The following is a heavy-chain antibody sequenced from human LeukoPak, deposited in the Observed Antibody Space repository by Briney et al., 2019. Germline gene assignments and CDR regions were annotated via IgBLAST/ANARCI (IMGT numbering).Heavy chain of an antibody. Sequence: NPSETLSLTCTVSGGSISSYYWSWIRQPPGKGLEWIGYIYYSGSTNYNPSLKSRVTISVDTSKNQFSLKLSSVTAADTAVCYCARGGRGSYYPDYWGQGTLVTVSS. V-gene: IGHV4-59*01. CDR1: GGSISSYY. CDR2: IYYSGST. CDR3: ARGGRGSYYPDY. D-gene: IGHD1-26*01. J-gene: IGHJ4*02.